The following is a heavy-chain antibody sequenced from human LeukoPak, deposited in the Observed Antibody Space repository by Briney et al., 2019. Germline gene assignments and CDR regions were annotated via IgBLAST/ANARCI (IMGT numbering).Heavy chain of an antibody. V-gene: IGHV4-39*01. CDR3: ARLGASLGWDSGSLTDY. CDR2: IFYTGNT. CDR1: GVYFSSSGCY. D-gene: IGHD3-10*01. J-gene: IGHJ4*02. Sequence: SETLSLTCSVSGVYFSSSGCYWGWIRQPPGKGLEWIGSIFYTGNTYYNPSLKSRITISADTSKNQFSLELRFVTAADTAVYYCARLGASLGWDSGSLTDYWGQGTLVTVSS.